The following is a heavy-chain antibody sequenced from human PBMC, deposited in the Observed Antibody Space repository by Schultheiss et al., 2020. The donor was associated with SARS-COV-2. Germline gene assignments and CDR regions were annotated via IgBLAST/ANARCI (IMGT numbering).Heavy chain of an antibody. V-gene: IGHV3-30*18. D-gene: IGHD4-17*01. CDR2: ISYDESNK. Sequence: GGSLRLSCAASGFTFSSYSMSWVRQAPGKGLEWVALISYDESNKYYADSVKGRFTISRDNAKNSLYLQMNSLRAEDTAVYYCAKDLYGPEDYWGQGTLVTVSS. CDR3: AKDLYGPEDY. CDR1: GFTFSSYS. J-gene: IGHJ4*02.